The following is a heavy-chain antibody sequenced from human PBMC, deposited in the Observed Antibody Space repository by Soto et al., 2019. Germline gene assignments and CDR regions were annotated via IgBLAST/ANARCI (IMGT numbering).Heavy chain of an antibody. J-gene: IGHJ4*02. D-gene: IGHD3-3*01. CDR3: ARHGYYCFDY. Sequence: EVQLVESGGGLVQPGGSLRLSCAASKFTFSSSWMVWVRQTPGRGLEWVANINQDGSTTYYVDSMKGRFTISRDNAKNSLYLQMNSLTTDDTAVYFCARHGYYCFDYWGQGTLVTVSS. CDR2: INQDGSTT. CDR1: KFTFSSSW. V-gene: IGHV3-7*04.